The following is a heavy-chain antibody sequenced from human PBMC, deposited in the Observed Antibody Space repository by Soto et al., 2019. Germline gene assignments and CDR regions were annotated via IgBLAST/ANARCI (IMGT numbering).Heavy chain of an antibody. D-gene: IGHD6-13*01. CDR3: ARKGAAASYAHYYIDV. Sequence: QVQLQESGPGLVKPSETLSLTCTVSGGSISPYYWSWMRQPPGKGLEWIGYVYYSGNTNYNPSLESRVTISVDTSRNRCSLNLTSATAAATAVYYWARKGAAASYAHYYIDVWGRGTAVTVSS. V-gene: IGHV4-59*01. CDR1: GGSISPYY. J-gene: IGHJ6*03. CDR2: VYYSGNT.